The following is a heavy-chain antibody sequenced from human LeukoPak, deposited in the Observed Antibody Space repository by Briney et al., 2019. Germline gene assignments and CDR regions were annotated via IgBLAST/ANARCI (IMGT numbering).Heavy chain of an antibody. V-gene: IGHV3-30*02. J-gene: IGHJ4*02. D-gene: IGHD6-13*01. CDR3: VRGAYSSSWLNFDY. Sequence: GGSLRLSCAASGFTFSDYYMSWIRQAPGKGLEWVVFIRYDGSNKYYADSVKGRFTISRDNSKNTLYLQMNSLRAEDTAVYYCVRGAYSSSWLNFDYWGQGTLVTVSS. CDR2: IRYDGSNK. CDR1: GFTFSDYY.